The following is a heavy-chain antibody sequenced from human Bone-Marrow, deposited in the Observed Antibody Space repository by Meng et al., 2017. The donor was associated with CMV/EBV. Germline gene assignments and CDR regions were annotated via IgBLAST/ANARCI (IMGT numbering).Heavy chain of an antibody. D-gene: IGHD6-19*01. CDR2: VNPNSGNT. CDR3: ARAAPGVNGWSTYVEY. J-gene: IGHJ4*02. V-gene: IGHV1-8*03. CDR1: GYTFTAHY. Sequence: ASVKVSCKASGYTFTAHYFHWVRQATGQGLEWMGWVNPNSGNTGHAQKFQGRVTITRDTSISTAYMELSSLRSEDTAVYYCARAAPGVNGWSTYVEYWGQGTLVTVSS.